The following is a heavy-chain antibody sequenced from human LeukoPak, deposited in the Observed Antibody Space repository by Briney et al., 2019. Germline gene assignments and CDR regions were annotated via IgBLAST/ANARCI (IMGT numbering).Heavy chain of an antibody. J-gene: IGHJ3*02. V-gene: IGHV3-48*01. CDR3: ARGPEQDYDFWSGYLSDAFDI. D-gene: IGHD3-3*01. CDR2: ISSSSSTK. CDR1: GFTFSTYS. Sequence: GGSLRLSCAASGFTFSTYSMNWVRQAPGKGLEWISYISSSSSTKYYADSVKGRFTISRDNAKSSLYLQMNSLRAEDTAVYYCARGPEQDYDFWSGYLSDAFDIWGQGTMVTVSS.